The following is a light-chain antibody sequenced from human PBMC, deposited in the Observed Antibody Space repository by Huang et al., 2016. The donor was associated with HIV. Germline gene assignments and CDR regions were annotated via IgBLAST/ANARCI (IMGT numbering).Light chain of an antibody. CDR3: QQYFETPLT. V-gene: IGKV4-1*01. CDR1: QTILYSSKNKNY. J-gene: IGKJ4*01. Sequence: DIVMTQSPDSLAVSLGERATVNCKSSQTILYSSKNKNYLAWYQQKPGQPLKLLIYLASTRESGVPDLFSGSGSGTDFTLTISSLQAEDVAVYYCQQYFETPLTFGGGTKVEIK. CDR2: LAS.